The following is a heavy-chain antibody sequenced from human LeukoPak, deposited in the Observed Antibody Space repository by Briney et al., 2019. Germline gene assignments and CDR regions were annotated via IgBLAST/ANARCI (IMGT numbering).Heavy chain of an antibody. CDR2: IYHSGST. Sequence: SETLSLTCTVSGGSISSYYWSWIRQPPGKGLEWIGYIYHSGSTYYNPSLKSRVTISVDRSKNQFSLKLSSVTAADTAVYYCARASCSGGSCYVFDYWGQGTLVTVSS. V-gene: IGHV4-59*12. CDR1: GGSISSYY. CDR3: ARASCSGGSCYVFDY. D-gene: IGHD2-15*01. J-gene: IGHJ4*02.